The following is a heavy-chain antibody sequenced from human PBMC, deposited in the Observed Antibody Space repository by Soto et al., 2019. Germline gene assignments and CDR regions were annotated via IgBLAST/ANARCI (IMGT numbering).Heavy chain of an antibody. CDR3: AKGPPYTGTGWFDP. V-gene: IGHV3-9*01. CDR2: ISWNSGSI. D-gene: IGHD5-12*01. CDR1: GFTFDDYA. J-gene: IGHJ5*02. Sequence: EVQLVESGGGLVQPGRSLRLSCAASGFTFDDYAMHWVRQAPGKGLEWVSGISWNSGSIAYADSVKGRFTISRDNAKNSLYLQMNSLRAEDTALYYCAKGPPYTGTGWFDPWGQGTLVTVSS.